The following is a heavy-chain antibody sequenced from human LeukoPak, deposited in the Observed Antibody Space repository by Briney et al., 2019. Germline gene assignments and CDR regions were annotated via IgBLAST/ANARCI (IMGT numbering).Heavy chain of an antibody. CDR3: AKGRSGWYVFDY. V-gene: IGHV3-23*01. CDR2: IIAPGGSA. J-gene: IGHJ4*02. CDR1: GFTFNSFA. Sequence: GGSLRLSCAASGFTFNSFAMGWVRQAPGKGRGWGSAIIAPGGSANYAVSVKGRFTISSDNSNNTLFLQMNSLRAEDTAIYYCAKGRSGWYVFDYWGQGTLVTISS. D-gene: IGHD6-19*01.